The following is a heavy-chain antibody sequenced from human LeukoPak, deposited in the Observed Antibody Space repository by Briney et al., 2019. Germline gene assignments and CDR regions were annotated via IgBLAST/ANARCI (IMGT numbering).Heavy chain of an antibody. V-gene: IGHV3-30-3*01. CDR2: ISYDGSNK. CDR1: GFTFSSYA. J-gene: IGHJ3*02. D-gene: IGHD3-10*01. Sequence: GGSLRLSCAASGFTFSSYAMHWVRQAPGKGLEWVAVISYDGSNKYYADSVKGRFTISRDNSKNTLYLQMNSLRAEDTAAYYCARDFFRSGAFDIWGQGTTVTVSS. CDR3: ARDFFRSGAFDI.